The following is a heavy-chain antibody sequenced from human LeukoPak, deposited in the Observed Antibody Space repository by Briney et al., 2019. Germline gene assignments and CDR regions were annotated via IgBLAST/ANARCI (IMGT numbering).Heavy chain of an antibody. CDR3: SGIVATRTVDS. CDR2: IKSKSDGGTT. J-gene: IGHJ4*02. Sequence: GGSLRLSCAASGFTFTKAWMTWVRQAPGKGLEWVGRIKSKSDGGTTDYGAPVKGRFTMSRDDSKNTLYLQMNSLKIEDTAVYYCSGIVATRTVDSWGQGTLVTVSS. D-gene: IGHD6-13*01. V-gene: IGHV3-15*01. CDR1: GFTFTKAW.